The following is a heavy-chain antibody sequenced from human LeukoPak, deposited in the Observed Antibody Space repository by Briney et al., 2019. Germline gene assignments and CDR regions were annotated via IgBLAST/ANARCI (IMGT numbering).Heavy chain of an antibody. V-gene: IGHV3-66*01. J-gene: IGHJ6*03. CDR3: ARDYDGAVAGDYYYYMDV. D-gene: IGHD6-19*01. Sequence: GGSLRLSCAASGFTVSSNYMSWVRQAPGKGLEWVSVIYSGDSTYYTDSVKGRFTISRDNSKNTLYLQMNSLRAEDTAVYYCARDYDGAVAGDYYYYMDVWGKGTTVTVSS. CDR1: GFTVSSNY. CDR2: IYSGDST.